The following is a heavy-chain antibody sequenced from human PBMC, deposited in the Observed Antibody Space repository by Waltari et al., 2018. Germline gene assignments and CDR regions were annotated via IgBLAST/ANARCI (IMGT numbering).Heavy chain of an antibody. CDR3: ARSSVSCCNWFDP. CDR2: IYYSGST. Sequence: QVQLLESGPGTVKPSATLSLPSPVSEYAFTNGHYWGWIRQPPGKGLEWIGSIYYSGSTNYNPALKSRVTISVDTSKNQFSLKMTSVTASDTAVYYCARSSVSCCNWFDPWGQGTLVTVSS. CDR1: EYAFTNGHY. D-gene: IGHD2-2*01. J-gene: IGHJ5*02. V-gene: IGHV4-38-2*01.